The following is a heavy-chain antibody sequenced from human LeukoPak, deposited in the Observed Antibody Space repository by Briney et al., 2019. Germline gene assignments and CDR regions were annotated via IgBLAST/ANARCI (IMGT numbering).Heavy chain of an antibody. CDR2: INSDGSST. Sequence: GGSLRLSCAASGFSFSSYWMHWVRQAPGKGLVWASRINSDGSSTNYADSVKGRFTISRDNAKNTHYLQMNSLRAEDTAVYYCARDRSSGWYLTPGFDPWGQGTLVTVSS. CDR3: ARDRSSGWYLTPGFDP. J-gene: IGHJ5*02. V-gene: IGHV3-74*01. CDR1: GFSFSSYW. D-gene: IGHD6-19*01.